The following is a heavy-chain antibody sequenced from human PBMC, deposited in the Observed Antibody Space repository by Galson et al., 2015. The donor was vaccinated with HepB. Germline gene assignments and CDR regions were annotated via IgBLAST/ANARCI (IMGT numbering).Heavy chain of an antibody. V-gene: IGHV3-74*01. Sequence: LRLSCAASGFNFSSFWMHWVRQVPGKGLVWVSRINSDGSSTSYADSVKGRFTISRDNAKDTLHLQMNSLRVEDTAVYYCGKAGAVAGTAGFDSWGQGTLVTVSP. CDR2: INSDGSST. CDR1: GFNFSSFW. CDR3: GKAGAVAGTAGFDS. D-gene: IGHD6-19*01. J-gene: IGHJ4*02.